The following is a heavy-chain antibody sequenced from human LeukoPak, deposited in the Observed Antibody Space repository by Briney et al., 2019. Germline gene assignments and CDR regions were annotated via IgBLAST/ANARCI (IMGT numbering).Heavy chain of an antibody. CDR3: ARVRAESSGYDFDY. Sequence: SETLSLTCTVSGGSISSGGYYWSWIRQHPGKGLEWIGYIYYSGSTNYNPSLKSRVTISVDTSKNQFSLKLSSVTAADTAVYYCARVRAESSGYDFDYWGQGTLVTVSS. J-gene: IGHJ4*02. CDR1: GGSISSGGYY. V-gene: IGHV4-61*08. CDR2: IYYSGST. D-gene: IGHD5-12*01.